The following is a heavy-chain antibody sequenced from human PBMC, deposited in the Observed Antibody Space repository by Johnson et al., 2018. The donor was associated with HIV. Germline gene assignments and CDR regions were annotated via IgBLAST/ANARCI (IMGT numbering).Heavy chain of an antibody. V-gene: IGHV3-23*04. Sequence: VQLVESGGGLAQPAWSPRLSCGASQFTFSRYVMNWVRQAPGKGLEWVATASASVGWTYYADSVKGRFTISRDNSKNTLYLQMNSLRAEDTAVYFCAKDLGDYGDSGRYVFDVWGQGTMVTVSS. D-gene: IGHD4-17*01. J-gene: IGHJ3*01. CDR1: QFTFSRYV. CDR3: AKDLGDYGDSGRYVFDV. CDR2: ASASVGWT.